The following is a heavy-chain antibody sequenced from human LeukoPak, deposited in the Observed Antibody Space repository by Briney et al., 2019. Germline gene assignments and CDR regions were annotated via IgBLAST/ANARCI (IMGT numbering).Heavy chain of an antibody. CDR3: ARTIKSGNYYRFDP. J-gene: IGHJ5*02. V-gene: IGHV4-59*01. CDR1: GGSISNYY. Sequence: SETLSLTCTVSGGSISNYYWSWIRQPPGEGLEWIGFISYTGSTNYNPSLKSRVTVSVDTSKNQFSLKVTSVTAADTAVYYCARTIKSGNYYRFDPWGQGTLVIVSS. CDR2: ISYTGST. D-gene: IGHD1-26*01.